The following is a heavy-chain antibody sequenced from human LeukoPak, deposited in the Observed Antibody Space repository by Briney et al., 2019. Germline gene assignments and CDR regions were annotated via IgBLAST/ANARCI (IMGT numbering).Heavy chain of an antibody. Sequence: ASVKVSCKVSGYTLTELSMHWVRQAPGKGLEWMGGFDPEDGETIYAQKFQGRVTMTEDTSTDTAYMELSSLRSEDTAVYYCARGRYYYDSSGYYLGYWGQGTLVTVSS. V-gene: IGHV1-24*01. D-gene: IGHD3-22*01. CDR2: FDPEDGET. J-gene: IGHJ4*02. CDR1: GYTLTELS. CDR3: ARGRYYYDSSGYYLGY.